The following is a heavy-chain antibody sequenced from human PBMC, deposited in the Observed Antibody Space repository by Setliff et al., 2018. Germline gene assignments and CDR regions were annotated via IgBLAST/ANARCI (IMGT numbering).Heavy chain of an antibody. CDR3: ARVPLMIAIRHAFDI. CDR1: GYSISSGYY. D-gene: IGHD2-21*01. J-gene: IGHJ3*02. CDR2: IHHRGST. Sequence: PSETLSLTCAVSGYSISSGYYWGWIRQPPGKGLEWIGSIHHRGSTYYNPSLKSRVTTLVDTSKNHFSLKLSSVTAADTAVYYCARVPLMIAIRHAFDIWGRGTMVTVSS. V-gene: IGHV4-38-2*01.